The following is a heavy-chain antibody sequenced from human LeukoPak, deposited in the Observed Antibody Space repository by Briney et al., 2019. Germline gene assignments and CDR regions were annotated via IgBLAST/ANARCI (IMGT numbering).Heavy chain of an antibody. CDR1: GFTFSIYA. D-gene: IGHD3-22*01. V-gene: IGHV3-23*01. J-gene: IGHJ4*02. Sequence: GGSLRLSCAGSGFTFSIYAMSWVRQAPGKGLEWVSAISGSGGSTYYADSVKGRFTISRDNSKNTLYLQMNSLRAEDTAVYYCAKDLDDSSGYYLDYWGQGTLVTVSS. CDR3: AKDLDDSSGYYLDY. CDR2: ISGSGGST.